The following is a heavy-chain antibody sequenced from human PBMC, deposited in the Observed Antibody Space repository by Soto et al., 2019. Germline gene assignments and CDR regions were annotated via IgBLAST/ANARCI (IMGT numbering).Heavy chain of an antibody. J-gene: IGHJ6*02. D-gene: IGHD3-10*01. CDR1: GYTFTGYY. Sequence: QVQLVQSGAEVKKPGASVKVSCKASGYTFTGYYMHWVRQAPGQGLEWMGWINPNSGGTNYAQKFQGGVTMTRDTCSSTAYMEMSRWRSDDTAVYYCARDTRVRARGGRGMDVWGQGTTVTVSS. V-gene: IGHV1-2*02. CDR2: INPNSGGT. CDR3: ARDTRVRARGGRGMDV.